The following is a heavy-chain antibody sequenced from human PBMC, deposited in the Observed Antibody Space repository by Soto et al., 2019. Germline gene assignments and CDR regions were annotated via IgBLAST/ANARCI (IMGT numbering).Heavy chain of an antibody. CDR3: VRGGGIVVVTAPYDQ. V-gene: IGHV1-46*03. CDR2: INPSGGYT. D-gene: IGHD2-21*02. CDR1: GYTFSSYY. Sequence: GASVKVSCKASGYTFSSYYMNWVRQAPGQGLEWLGIINPSGGYTTYAQRFLGIVTMTSDTSTSSVHMELGSLTSEDTAVYYFVRGGGIVVVTAPYDQWGQGTRVTVSS. J-gene: IGHJ4*02.